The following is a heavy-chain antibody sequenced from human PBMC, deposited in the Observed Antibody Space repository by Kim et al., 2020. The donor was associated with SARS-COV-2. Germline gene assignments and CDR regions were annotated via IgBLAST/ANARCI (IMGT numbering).Heavy chain of an antibody. Sequence: GGSLRLSCAASGFPFSRYWMSWVRQAPGKGLEWVANIKQDGIYKQYVDSVRGRFTISRDNAKNSLYLQMNSLRAEDTAVYYCARDGVGDYYYDASGQGEDWGQGTLVTVSS. CDR2: IKQDGIYK. D-gene: IGHD3-22*01. CDR3: ARDGVGDYYYDASGQGED. V-gene: IGHV3-7*01. J-gene: IGHJ4*02. CDR1: GFPFSRYW.